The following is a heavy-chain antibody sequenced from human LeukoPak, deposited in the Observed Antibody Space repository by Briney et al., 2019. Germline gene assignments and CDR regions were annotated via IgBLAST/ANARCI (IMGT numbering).Heavy chain of an antibody. Sequence: GGSLRLSCGASGFTFSSSAMHWVRQGPGKGLEWVAYIAHHGNNKYYADSVKGRFTISRDNSKGSLYLQMNSLRADDTAVYYCAKDGSWSCADWGEGTLVRVSS. CDR2: IAHHGNNK. V-gene: IGHV3-30*02. J-gene: IGHJ4*02. CDR3: AKDGSWSCAD. D-gene: IGHD2-8*02. CDR1: GFTFSSSA.